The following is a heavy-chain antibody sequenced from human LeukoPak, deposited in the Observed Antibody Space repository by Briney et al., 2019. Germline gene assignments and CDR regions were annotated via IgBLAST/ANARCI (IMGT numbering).Heavy chain of an antibody. CDR1: GGTFSSYA. J-gene: IGHJ4*02. D-gene: IGHD3-16*01. V-gene: IGHV1-69*05. CDR2: IIPIFGTA. Sequence: ASVKVSCKASGGTFSSYAFSWVRQAPGQGLEWMGGIIPIFGTANYAQKFQGRVTMTRDTSISTAYMELSRLRSDDTAVYYCARVNDYVWGRSFDYWGQGTLVTVSS. CDR3: ARVNDYVWGRSFDY.